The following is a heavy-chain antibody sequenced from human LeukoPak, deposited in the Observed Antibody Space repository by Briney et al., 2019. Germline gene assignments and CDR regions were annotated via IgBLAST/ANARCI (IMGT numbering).Heavy chain of an antibody. CDR1: GFTFSSFA. J-gene: IGHJ4*02. D-gene: IGHD1-14*01. CDR3: AKGSPYTSPRNYYFDY. V-gene: IGHV3-23*01. Sequence: GGSLRLSCVASGFTFSSFAMSWVRQAPGKGLEWVSAISQSSTATYYGDSVKGRSSISRDDSKNTVYLQINSLRADDTAIYYCAKGSPYTSPRNYYFDYWGQGTLVTVSS. CDR2: ISQSSTAT.